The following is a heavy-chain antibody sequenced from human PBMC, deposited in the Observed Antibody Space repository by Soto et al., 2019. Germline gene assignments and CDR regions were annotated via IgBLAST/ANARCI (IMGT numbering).Heavy chain of an antibody. CDR3: AKDLWSDITYSGGPDY. CDR2: ISYDGSNK. Sequence: GGSLRLSCAASGFTFSSYGMHWVRQAPGKGLEWVAVISYDGSNKYYADSVKGRFTISRDNSKNTLYLQMNSLRAEDTAVYYCAKDLWSDITYSGGPDYWGQGTLVTVSS. J-gene: IGHJ4*02. CDR1: GFTFSSYG. D-gene: IGHD3-10*01. V-gene: IGHV3-30*18.